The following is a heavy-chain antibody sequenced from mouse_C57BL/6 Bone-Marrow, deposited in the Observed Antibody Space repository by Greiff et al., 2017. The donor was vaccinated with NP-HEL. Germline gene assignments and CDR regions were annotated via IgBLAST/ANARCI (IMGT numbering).Heavy chain of an antibody. CDR1: GFSLTSYG. V-gene: IGHV2-2*01. J-gene: IGHJ2*01. D-gene: IGHD2-1*01. CDR3: ARNKIYYGNYDFDY. Sequence: VQLVESGPGLVQPSQSLSITCTVSGFSLTSYGVHWVRQSPGKGLEWLGVIWSGGSTDYNAAFISRLSISKDNSKSQVFFKMNSLQADDTAIYYCARNKIYYGNYDFDYWGQGTTLTVSS. CDR2: IWSGGST.